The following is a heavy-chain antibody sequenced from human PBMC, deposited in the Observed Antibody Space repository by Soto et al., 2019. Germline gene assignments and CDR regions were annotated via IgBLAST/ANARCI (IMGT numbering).Heavy chain of an antibody. CDR1: GFTFDDYA. CDR2: ISWNSGSI. D-gene: IGHD5-12*01. J-gene: IGHJ4*02. V-gene: IGHV3-9*01. CDR3: AKDSEYSGYGPFDY. Sequence: EVQLVESGGGLVQPGRSLRLSCAASGFTFDDYAMHWVRQAPGKGLEWVSGISWNSGSIGYADSVKGRFTISRDNAKNSLYLQMNSLRAEGTALYYCAKDSEYSGYGPFDYWGQGTLVTVSS.